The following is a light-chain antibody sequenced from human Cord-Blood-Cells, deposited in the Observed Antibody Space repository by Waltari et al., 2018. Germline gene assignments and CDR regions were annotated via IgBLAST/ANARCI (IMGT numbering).Light chain of an antibody. CDR2: YDS. CDR3: QVWDSSSDHRV. CDR1: NIGSKR. J-gene: IGLJ2*01. V-gene: IGLV3-21*04. Sequence: SYVLTQPPPASVAPGKTARITGGGNNIGSKRAHWYQQKPGQAPGLVIYYDSDRPPGIPERFSGSNSGNTATLTISRVEAGDEADYYCQVWDSSSDHRVFGGGTKLTVL.